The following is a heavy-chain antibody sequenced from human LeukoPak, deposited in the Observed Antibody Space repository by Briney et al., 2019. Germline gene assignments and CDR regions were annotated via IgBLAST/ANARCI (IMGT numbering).Heavy chain of an antibody. CDR2: IYYSGST. D-gene: IGHD3-22*01. CDR1: GGSIGSGDYY. J-gene: IGHJ4*02. Sequence: PSETLSLTCTVSGGSIGSGDYYWSWIRQPPGKGLEWIGYIYYSGSTYYNPSLKSRVTISVDTSKNQFSLKLSSVTAADTAVYYCARALSNYDSSGYSPGYYFDYWGQGTLVTVSS. CDR3: ARALSNYDSSGYSPGYYFDY. V-gene: IGHV4-30-4*01.